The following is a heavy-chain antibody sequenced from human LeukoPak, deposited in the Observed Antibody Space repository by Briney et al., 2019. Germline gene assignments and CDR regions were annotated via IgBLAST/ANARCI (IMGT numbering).Heavy chain of an antibody. D-gene: IGHD2-21*02. J-gene: IGHJ4*02. Sequence: ASVKVSCKASGYTFTSYGISWVRQAPGQGLEWMGWISAYNGNTNYAQKLQGRVTMTTDTSTSTAYMELRSLRSDDTAVYYCARDAAPLYCGGDCYPVYWGQGTLVTVSS. V-gene: IGHV1-18*01. CDR1: GYTFTSYG. CDR2: ISAYNGNT. CDR3: ARDAAPLYCGGDCYPVY.